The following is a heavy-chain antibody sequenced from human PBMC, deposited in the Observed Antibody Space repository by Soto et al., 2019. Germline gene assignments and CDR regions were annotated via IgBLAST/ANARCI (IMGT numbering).Heavy chain of an antibody. CDR3: AKDSPEWELSVLDYYGMDV. Sequence: EVQLLESGGGLVQPGGSLRLSCAASGFTFSRNAMSWVRQAPGKGLEWVSTISGSGGSTYYADSVKGRFTISRDNSKNTLYLQMNSLRAEDTAVYYCAKDSPEWELSVLDYYGMDVWGQGTTVTVSS. D-gene: IGHD1-26*01. CDR1: GFTFSRNA. J-gene: IGHJ6*02. V-gene: IGHV3-23*01. CDR2: ISGSGGST.